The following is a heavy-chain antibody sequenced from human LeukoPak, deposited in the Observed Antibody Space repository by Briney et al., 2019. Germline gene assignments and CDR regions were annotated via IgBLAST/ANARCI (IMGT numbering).Heavy chain of an antibody. J-gene: IGHJ3*02. D-gene: IGHD5-24*01. V-gene: IGHV3-7*01. CDR3: VRDKHNPGSAFDI. Sequence: PGGSLRLSCAASGFTISSYWMSWVRQAPGKGLDWVANIRQDGGQTYYVDSVKGRFTISRDNAKNSLYLQVNSLRAEDTAVYYCVRDKHNPGSAFDIWGQGTTLTVSS. CDR1: GFTISSYW. CDR2: IRQDGGQT.